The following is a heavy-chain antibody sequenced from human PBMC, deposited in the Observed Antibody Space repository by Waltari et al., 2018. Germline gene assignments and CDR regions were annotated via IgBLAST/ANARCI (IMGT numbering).Heavy chain of an antibody. CDR1: GGSISSQY. Sequence: QVQLQESGPGLVKPSETLSLTCTVSGGSISSQYWSWPRQPPGKGLEWIGYIYYSGGTNSNPTAKRRVTISVDTSKNQFSLKLSSVTAADTAVYYCARKTGDDWYFDLWGRGTLVTVSS. J-gene: IGHJ2*01. CDR3: ARKTGDDWYFDL. V-gene: IGHV4-59*11. CDR2: IYYSGGT. D-gene: IGHD7-27*01.